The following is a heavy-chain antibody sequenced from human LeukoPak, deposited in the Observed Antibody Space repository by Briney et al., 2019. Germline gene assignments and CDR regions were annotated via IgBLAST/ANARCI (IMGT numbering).Heavy chain of an antibody. V-gene: IGHV3-53*01. CDR2: IYSGGST. D-gene: IGHD2-15*01. Sequence: PGGSLRLSCAASGFTVSSNYMSWVRQAPGKGLEWVSVIYSGGSTYYADSVKGRFTISRDNSKNTLYLQMNSLRAEDTAVYYCAKDQGVLFFDYWGQGTLVTVSS. J-gene: IGHJ4*02. CDR3: AKDQGVLFFDY. CDR1: GFTVSSNY.